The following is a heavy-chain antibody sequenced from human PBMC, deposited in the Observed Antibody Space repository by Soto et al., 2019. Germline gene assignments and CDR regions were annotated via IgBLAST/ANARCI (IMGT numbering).Heavy chain of an antibody. Sequence: SETLSLTCTVSGGSISSGGYYWSWIRQHPGKGLEWIGYIYYSGSTYYNPSLKSRVTISVDTSKNQFSLKLSSVTAADTAVYYCARPGYFFLQIYYRAVWGKGTPAPVPS. D-gene: IGHD5-18*01. CDR1: GGSISSGGYY. V-gene: IGHV4-31*03. CDR2: IYYSGST. J-gene: IGHJ6*03. CDR3: ARPGYFFLQIYYRAV.